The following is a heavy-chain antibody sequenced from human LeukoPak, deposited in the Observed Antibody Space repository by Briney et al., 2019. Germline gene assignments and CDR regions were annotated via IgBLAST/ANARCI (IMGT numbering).Heavy chain of an antibody. Sequence: SETLSLTCTVSGGSVSSSSYYWSWIRQPPGKGLEWIGYIYYSGSTNYNPSLKSRVTISVDTSKNQFSLKLSSVTAADTAVYYCARESGYSSSWYPVDWGQGTLVTVSS. CDR1: GGSVSSSSYY. J-gene: IGHJ4*02. CDR2: IYYSGST. CDR3: ARESGYSSSWYPVD. V-gene: IGHV4-61*01. D-gene: IGHD6-13*01.